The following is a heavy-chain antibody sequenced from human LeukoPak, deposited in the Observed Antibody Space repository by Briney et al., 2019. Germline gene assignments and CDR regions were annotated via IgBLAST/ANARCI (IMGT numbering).Heavy chain of an antibody. V-gene: IGHV3-73*01. Sequence: GGSLKLSCAAAGFTFSGSAMHWVRQAAGKGLEWVCRIRSKANSYATAYAASVKGRFTISRDDSKNTAYLQMNSLKTEDTAVYYCTRGYYYDSSGYQDDWGQGTLVTVSS. D-gene: IGHD3-22*01. J-gene: IGHJ4*02. CDR3: TRGYYYDSSGYQDD. CDR2: IRSKANSYAT. CDR1: GFTFSGSA.